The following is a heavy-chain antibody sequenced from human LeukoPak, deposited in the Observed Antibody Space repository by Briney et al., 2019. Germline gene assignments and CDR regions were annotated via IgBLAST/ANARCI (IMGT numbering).Heavy chain of an antibody. J-gene: IGHJ4*02. CDR1: GFTFSSYW. CDR2: IYSDGSSNSDGTST. CDR3: AKGEKQRSPKRGHDYGSSAHGDY. Sequence: PGGSLRLSCAASGFTFSSYWMHCVRQAPGKGRVWVSRIYSDGSSNSDGTSTNYADSVRGRFTISRDNAKNSLYLQMNILRAEDTALYYCAKGEKQRSPKRGHDYGSSAHGDYWGQGTLVTVSS. V-gene: IGHV3-74*01. D-gene: IGHD3-10*01.